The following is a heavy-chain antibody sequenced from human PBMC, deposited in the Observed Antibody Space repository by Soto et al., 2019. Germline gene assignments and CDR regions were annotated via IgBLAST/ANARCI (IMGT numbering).Heavy chain of an antibody. J-gene: IGHJ6*02. D-gene: IGHD6-6*01. CDR3: ARDFIAPRPHYHYSMDG. CDR2: INPSCGSA. Sequence: GASVNVSCKASGYTFTSYYIPWVRQAPGQGLERMGIINPSCGSASYAQKFQGRVTMIRDTSTSTVYMELSSLRSEDTAVYYCARDFIAPRPHYHYSMDGWGQGTTITVSS. CDR1: GYTFTSYY. V-gene: IGHV1-46*01.